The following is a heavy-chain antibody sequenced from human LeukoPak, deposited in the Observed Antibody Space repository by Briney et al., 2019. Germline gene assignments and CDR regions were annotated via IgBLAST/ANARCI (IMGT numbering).Heavy chain of an antibody. Sequence: SETLSLTCTVSGGSISSSSYYWGWIRQPPGKGLEWIGSIYYSGSTYYNPSLKSRVTISVDTSKNQFSLKLSSVTAADTAVYYCARGYSGSYWGAFDIWAKGQWSPSLQ. CDR2: IYYSGST. CDR3: ARGYSGSYWGAFDI. V-gene: IGHV4-39*07. CDR1: GGSISSSSYY. D-gene: IGHD1-26*01. J-gene: IGHJ3*02.